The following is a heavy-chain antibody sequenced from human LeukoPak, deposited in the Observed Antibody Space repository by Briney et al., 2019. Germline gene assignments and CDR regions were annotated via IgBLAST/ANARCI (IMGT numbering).Heavy chain of an antibody. Sequence: QTGGSLRLSCAASGFTFSSYWMSWVRQAPGKGLEWVAVISYDGSNKYYADSVKGRFTISRDNSKNTLYLQMNSLRAEDTAVYYCARGDYGRSGDYWGQGTLVTVSS. D-gene: IGHD4-17*01. CDR1: GFTFSSYW. CDR2: ISYDGSNK. CDR3: ARGDYGRSGDY. J-gene: IGHJ4*02. V-gene: IGHV3-30*03.